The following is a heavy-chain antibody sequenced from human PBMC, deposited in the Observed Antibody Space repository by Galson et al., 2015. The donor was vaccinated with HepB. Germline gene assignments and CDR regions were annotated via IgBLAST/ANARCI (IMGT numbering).Heavy chain of an antibody. D-gene: IGHD3-22*01. Sequence: SVKVSCKASGYTFTGYYMHWVRQAPGQGLEWMGWMNPNSGNTGYAQKFQGRVTMTRNTSISTAYMELSSLRSEDTAVYYCARAPRVVADNWFDPWGQGTLVTVSS. CDR2: MNPNSGNT. CDR1: GYTFTGYY. J-gene: IGHJ5*02. V-gene: IGHV1-8*02. CDR3: ARAPRVVADNWFDP.